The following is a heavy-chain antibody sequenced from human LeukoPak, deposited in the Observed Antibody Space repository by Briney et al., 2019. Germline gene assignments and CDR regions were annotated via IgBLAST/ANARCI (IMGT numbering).Heavy chain of an antibody. CDR3: ARVKQQLDHYYYYGMDV. CDR1: GYTFISYY. V-gene: IGHV1-46*01. J-gene: IGHJ6*02. CDR2: INPSGGST. Sequence: GASVKVSCKASGYTFISYYMNWVRQAPGQGLEWMGIINPSGGSTSYAQKFQGRVTMTRDTSTSTVYMELSSLRSEDTAVYYCARVKQQLDHYYYYGMDVWGQGTTVTVSS. D-gene: IGHD6-13*01.